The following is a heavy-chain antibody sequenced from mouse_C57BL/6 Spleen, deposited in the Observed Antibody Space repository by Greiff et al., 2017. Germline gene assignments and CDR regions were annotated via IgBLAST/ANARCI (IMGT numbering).Heavy chain of an antibody. V-gene: IGHV1-42*01. CDR3: ARVPYERNSCYFDY. D-gene: IGHD2-1*01. J-gene: IGHJ2*01. Sequence: VQLQQPGPELVKPGASVKISCKASGYTFTGYYMNWVKQRPEKSLEWIGEINPCNGGTTYNQKFKAKATLTVDKSSSTAYMQLMSLTSEDSAVYDCARVPYERNSCYFDYWGQGTALTVSS. CDR2: INPCNGGT. CDR1: GYTFTGYY.